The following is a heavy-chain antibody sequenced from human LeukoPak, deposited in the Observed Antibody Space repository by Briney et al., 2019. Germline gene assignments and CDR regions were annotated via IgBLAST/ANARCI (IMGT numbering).Heavy chain of an antibody. Sequence: EASVKVSCKASGYTFTNYYMHWVRQAPGQGLEWMGWINANSGDTNYAQKFQGRVTMTRDTSISTAYMELSRLRSDDTAVYYCAILDHAKQQLVLGEGNWFDPWGQGTLVTVSS. D-gene: IGHD6-13*01. CDR2: INANSGDT. J-gene: IGHJ5*02. CDR3: AILDHAKQQLVLGEGNWFDP. V-gene: IGHV1-2*02. CDR1: GYTFTNYY.